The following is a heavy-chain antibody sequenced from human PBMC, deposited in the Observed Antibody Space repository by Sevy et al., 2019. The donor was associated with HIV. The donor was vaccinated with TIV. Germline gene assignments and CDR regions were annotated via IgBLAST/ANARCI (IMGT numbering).Heavy chain of an antibody. CDR3: ARNLSPSGAFDI. V-gene: IGHV3-23*01. D-gene: IGHD6-25*01. CDR1: GLTFSNYV. CDR2: ISGSSGTT. J-gene: IGHJ3*02. Sequence: GGSLRLSCAASGLTFSNYVMSWVRQAPWKGLEWLSVISGSSGTTYAAESVKGRFTISRDNSKNTLYLHMSSLGAEDTAVYYCARNLSPSGAFDIWGQGTRVTVSS.